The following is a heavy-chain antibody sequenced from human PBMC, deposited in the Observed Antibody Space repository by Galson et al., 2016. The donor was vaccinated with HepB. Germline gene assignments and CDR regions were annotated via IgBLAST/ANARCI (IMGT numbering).Heavy chain of an antibody. CDR1: GFTFSHYG. CDR3: AKDVLIGYFDWQGGMDV. J-gene: IGHJ6*02. V-gene: IGHV3-30*18. Sequence: SLRLSCAASGFTFSHYGMHWVRQAPGKGLEWVAVISYDGSNKYYADSVKGRFTISRDNSKNTLYLQMNSLRAEDTAVYYCAKDVLIGYFDWQGGMDVWGQGTTVTVSS. D-gene: IGHD3-9*01. CDR2: ISYDGSNK.